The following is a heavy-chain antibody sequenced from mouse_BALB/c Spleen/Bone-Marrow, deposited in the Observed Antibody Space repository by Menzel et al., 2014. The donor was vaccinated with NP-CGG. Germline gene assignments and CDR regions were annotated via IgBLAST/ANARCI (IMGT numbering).Heavy chain of an antibody. V-gene: IGHV1-69*02. CDR1: GYTSTNYW. Sequence: QVQLQQSGAELVKPGASVKLSCKASGYTSTNYWMHWVKQRPGQGLEWIGEIDPSDSYSNYNQNFKGKATLTADKSSSTACMQLTSLTSEDSAVYYCARGVVYYYAMDYWGQGTSVTVSS. CDR3: ARGVVYYYAMDY. J-gene: IGHJ4*01. CDR2: IDPSDSYS.